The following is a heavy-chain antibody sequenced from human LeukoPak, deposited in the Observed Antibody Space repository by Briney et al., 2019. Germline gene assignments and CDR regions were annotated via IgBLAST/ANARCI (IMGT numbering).Heavy chain of an antibody. J-gene: IGHJ4*02. CDR3: ARCTTGRTFGSLREIKRSREIDY. Sequence: PGGSLRLSCAASGFTFSYGMHWVRQAPGKGLEWVAVISYDGSNKYYADSVKGRFTISRDNSKNTLYLQMNSLRAEDMAVYYCARCTTGRTFGSLREIKRSREIDYWGQGTLVTVSS. CDR2: ISYDGSNK. V-gene: IGHV3-30*03. D-gene: IGHD1-1*01. CDR1: GFTFSYG.